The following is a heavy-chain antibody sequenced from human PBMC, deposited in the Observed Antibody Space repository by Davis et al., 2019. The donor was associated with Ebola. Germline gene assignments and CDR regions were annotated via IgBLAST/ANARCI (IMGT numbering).Heavy chain of an antibody. D-gene: IGHD3-22*01. CDR1: GFTFSDYY. J-gene: IGHJ4*02. CDR2: IYSGGST. CDR3: ARASETYYYDSREFDY. Sequence: GGSLRLSCAASGFTFSDYYMSWVRQAPGKGLEWVSVIYSGGSTYYADSVKGRFTISRDNSKNTLYLQMNSLRAEDTAVYYCARASETYYYDSREFDYWGQGTLVTVSS. V-gene: IGHV3-66*01.